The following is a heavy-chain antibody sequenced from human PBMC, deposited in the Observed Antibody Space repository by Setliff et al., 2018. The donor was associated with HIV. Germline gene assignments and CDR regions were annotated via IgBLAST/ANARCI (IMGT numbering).Heavy chain of an antibody. CDR3: ARDKAVNSWSGYYTPTYMDV. Sequence: GGSLRLSCAASGFTFSSYGMHWVRQAPGKGLEWVATIWFDGNNKYYADSVRGRFTISRDDSKNTLYLQMNSLRAEDTAMYYCARDKAVNSWSGYYTPTYMDVWGKGTMVTVSS. V-gene: IGHV3-30*19. D-gene: IGHD3-3*01. J-gene: IGHJ6*03. CDR2: IWFDGNNK. CDR1: GFTFSSYG.